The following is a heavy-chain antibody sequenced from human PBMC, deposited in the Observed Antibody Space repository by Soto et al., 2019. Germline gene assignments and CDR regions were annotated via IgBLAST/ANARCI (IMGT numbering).Heavy chain of an antibody. D-gene: IGHD2-2*01. CDR3: ARLGVSTWYYFDY. CDR2: ISNSGNT. CDR1: GGSITNNY. J-gene: IGHJ4*02. V-gene: IGHV4-59*01. Sequence: QVQLQESGPGLVKPSETLSLTCNVSGGSITNNYWTWIRQPPGKGLEWIGYISNSGNTIYNPSLKSRVTISVDTSKNRFSLRLTPVTAADTAVYYCARLGVSTWYYFDYWGQGTLVTVSS.